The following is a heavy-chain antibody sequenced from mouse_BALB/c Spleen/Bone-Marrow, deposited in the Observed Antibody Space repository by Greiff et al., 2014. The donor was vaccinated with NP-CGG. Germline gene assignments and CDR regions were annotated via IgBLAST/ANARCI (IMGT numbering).Heavy chain of an antibody. V-gene: IGHV1-18*01. CDR1: GYTFTEYT. Sequence: EVQGVESGPELVKPGASVKISCKTSGYTFTEYTMHWVKQSHGKSLEWIGGINPNNGGTSYIQKFKGKATLTVDKSSSTAYMELRSLTSEDSAVYYCARSYGYERSWFAYWGQGTLVTVSA. D-gene: IGHD2-2*01. CDR2: INPNNGGT. J-gene: IGHJ3*01. CDR3: ARSYGYERSWFAY.